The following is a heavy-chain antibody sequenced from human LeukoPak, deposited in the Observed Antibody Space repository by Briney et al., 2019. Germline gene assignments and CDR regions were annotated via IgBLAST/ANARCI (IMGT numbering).Heavy chain of an antibody. CDR3: TRGPLAVAGSPLFY. J-gene: IGHJ4*02. CDR1: GYTFTSYG. D-gene: IGHD6-13*01. V-gene: IGHV1-18*01. CDR2: ISAYNGNT. Sequence: ASVKVSCKASGYTFTSYGITWVRQAPGQGLEWMGWISAYNGNTKYVQKLQGRVTMTTDTSTSTAYMELRSLRSDDTAVYYCTRGPLAVAGSPLFYWGQGTLVTVSS.